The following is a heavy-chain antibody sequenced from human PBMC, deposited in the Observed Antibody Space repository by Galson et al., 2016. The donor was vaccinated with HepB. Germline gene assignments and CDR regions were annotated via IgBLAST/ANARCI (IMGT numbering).Heavy chain of an antibody. CDR3: ARVRQRLVIADDEYFKH. Sequence: SLRLSCAASGFTFSSYAMHWVRQAPGKGLEWVAVISYDGSDKYYTDSVKGRFPISRDNSKNTLYLQMHSLRVEDSAVYYCARVRQRLVIADDEYFKHWGQGTLVTVSS. J-gene: IGHJ1*01. V-gene: IGHV3-30*04. CDR2: ISYDGSDK. D-gene: IGHD6-13*01. CDR1: GFTFSSYA.